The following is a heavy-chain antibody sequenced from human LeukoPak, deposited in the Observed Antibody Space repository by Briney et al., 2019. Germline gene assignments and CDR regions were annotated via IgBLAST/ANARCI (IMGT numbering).Heavy chain of an antibody. J-gene: IGHJ3*02. Sequence: ASVKVSCKVSGYTLTELSMHWVRQAPGKGLEWMGGFDPEDGETIYAQKFQGRVTMTEDPSTDTAYMELSSLRSEDTAVYYCATGRDIVVVVADYAFDIWGQGTMVTVSS. D-gene: IGHD2-15*01. CDR1: GYTLTELS. CDR2: FDPEDGET. V-gene: IGHV1-24*01. CDR3: ATGRDIVVVVADYAFDI.